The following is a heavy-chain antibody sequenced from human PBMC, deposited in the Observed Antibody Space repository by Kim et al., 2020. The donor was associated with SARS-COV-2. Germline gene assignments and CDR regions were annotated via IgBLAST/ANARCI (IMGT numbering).Heavy chain of an antibody. CDR1: GFTFTSSA. V-gene: IGHV1-58*01. CDR2: IVVGSGNT. J-gene: IGHJ6*02. Sequence: SVKVSCKASGFTFTSSAVQWVRQARGQRLEWIGWIVVGSGNTNYAQKFQERVTITRDMSTSTAYMELSILRSEDTAVYYCAADVYTIWARRESYYGMDVWGQGTTVTVSS. CDR3: AADVYTIWARRESYYGMDV. D-gene: IGHD2-2*02.